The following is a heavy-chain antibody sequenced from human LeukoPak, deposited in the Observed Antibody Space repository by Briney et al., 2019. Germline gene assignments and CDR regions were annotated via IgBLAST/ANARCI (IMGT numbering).Heavy chain of an antibody. CDR2: INPNSTTT. Sequence: ASVKVSCKASGYTFAGYYVHWVRQAPGQGLEWMGWINPNSTTTHYAQKFQGRVTMTRDTSISTAYMELRRLRSDDTATYYCARGNPVVTRTRYWYFDLWGRGALVTVSS. CDR1: GYTFAGYY. CDR3: ARGNPVVTRTRYWYFDL. D-gene: IGHD1-14*01. J-gene: IGHJ2*01. V-gene: IGHV1-2*02.